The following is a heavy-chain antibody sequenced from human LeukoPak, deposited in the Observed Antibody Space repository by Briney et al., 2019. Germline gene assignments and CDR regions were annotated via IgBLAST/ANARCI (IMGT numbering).Heavy chain of an antibody. CDR2: ISYDGSNK. Sequence: GRSLRLSCAASGFTFSRFGMHWVXQAPGXGLEWVAVISYDGSNKYYADSVQGRFTISRDNSKNTLYLQMNSLRAEDTAVYYCAKGRDYYDSSGPGYFDYWGQGTLITVSS. J-gene: IGHJ4*02. CDR3: AKGRDYYDSSGPGYFDY. CDR1: GFTFSRFG. D-gene: IGHD3-22*01. V-gene: IGHV3-30*18.